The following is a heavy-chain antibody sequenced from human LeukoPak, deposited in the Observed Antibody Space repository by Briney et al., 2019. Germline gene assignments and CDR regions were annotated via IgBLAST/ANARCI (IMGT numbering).Heavy chain of an antibody. J-gene: IGHJ4*02. CDR2: ISRDSNDI. CDR3: ARDLPAAVD. Sequence: GGCLRLSCEASGFSLSSYSMSWVRQAPGKGLEWVSFISRDSNDIYHADSVKGRFTISRDNAKNSLYLQMNSLRAEDTAVYYCARDLPAAVDWGQGTQVTVSS. V-gene: IGHV3-21*01. D-gene: IGHD2-2*01. CDR1: GFSLSSYS.